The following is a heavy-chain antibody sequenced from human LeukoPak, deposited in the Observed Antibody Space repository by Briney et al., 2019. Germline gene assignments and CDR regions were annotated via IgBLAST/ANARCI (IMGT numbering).Heavy chain of an antibody. V-gene: IGHV1-69*13. Sequence: GASVKVSCKASGGTFSSYAISWVRQAPGQGLEWMGGIIPIFGTANYAQKFQGRVTITADESTSTAYMELSSLRSEDTAVYYCARGYSSSWTIDYYMDVWGQGTTVTVSS. CDR2: IIPIFGTA. J-gene: IGHJ6*03. CDR1: GGTFSSYA. CDR3: ARGYSSSWTIDYYMDV. D-gene: IGHD6-13*01.